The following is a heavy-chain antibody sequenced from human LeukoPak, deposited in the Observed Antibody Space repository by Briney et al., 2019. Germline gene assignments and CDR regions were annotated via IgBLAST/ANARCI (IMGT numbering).Heavy chain of an antibody. D-gene: IGHD6-19*01. J-gene: IGHJ4*02. Sequence: PGGSLRLSCAASGFTFSSDALSWVRQAPGKGLEWVSLISASGGRTDYADSVKGRFTISRDNSKNTLYLQMNSLKAEDTAVYYCAKHVRTSVWFFDYWGQGALVTASS. CDR3: AKHVRTSVWFFDY. CDR2: ISASGGRT. V-gene: IGHV3-23*01. CDR1: GFTFSSDA.